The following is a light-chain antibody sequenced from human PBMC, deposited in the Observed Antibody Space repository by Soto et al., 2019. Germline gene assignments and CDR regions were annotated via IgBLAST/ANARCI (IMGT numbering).Light chain of an antibody. CDR2: DAS. CDR3: QQYNSYSGT. V-gene: IGKV1-5*01. Sequence: EIQMTHSPSTLSAFVGDRVTITCRASQSISSWLAWYQQKPGKAPKLLIYDASSLESGVPSRFSGRGSGKEFTLTISSLQPDDFATYYCQQYNSYSGTFGQGTKVDIK. J-gene: IGKJ1*01. CDR1: QSISSW.